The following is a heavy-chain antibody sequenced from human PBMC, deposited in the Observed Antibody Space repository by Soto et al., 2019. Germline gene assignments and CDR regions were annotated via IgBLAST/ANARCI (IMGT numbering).Heavy chain of an antibody. J-gene: IGHJ3*02. CDR3: ARGSSSLALDI. CDR2: IGPTGDT. D-gene: IGHD6-6*01. CDR1: GFTFNSYD. Sequence: EVQLVESGGGLAQPGGSLRLSCAASGFTFNSYDMQWVRQVTGKGLEWVSAIGPTGDTYYSGSVRGRFTISRENAKNSLYLQMNSLRAADTAVYYCARGSSSLALDIWGQGTMVTVSS. V-gene: IGHV3-13*01.